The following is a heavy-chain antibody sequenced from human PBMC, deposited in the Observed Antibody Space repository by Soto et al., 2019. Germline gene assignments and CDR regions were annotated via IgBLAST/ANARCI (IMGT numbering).Heavy chain of an antibody. Sequence: QAQGVQSGAEVRKPGSSVNRSCKASEGTFNSYAIAWVRQAPGQGLEWMGGIIPYYTTLNYAQKFQDRVTTTADYSTNTVYMELSSLRSDDTAVYFCASGASRWYPYFFDSWAQGTLVTVSS. V-gene: IGHV1-69*01. CDR2: IIPYYTTL. CDR3: ASGASRWYPYFFDS. CDR1: EGTFNSYA. J-gene: IGHJ4*02. D-gene: IGHD6-13*01.